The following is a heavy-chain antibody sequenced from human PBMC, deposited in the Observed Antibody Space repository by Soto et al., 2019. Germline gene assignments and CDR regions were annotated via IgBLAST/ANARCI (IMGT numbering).Heavy chain of an antibody. CDR2: IYSSGNA. D-gene: IGHD3-22*01. Sequence: SETLSLTCSVSLDSISNSYWTWIRQPAGKGLEWIGHIYSSGNANYNPSLKSRVTMSLDTSKNQFSLSLKSVTAADTAIYYCAKGRGFYSVNYFDPWGQGTQVTVSS. J-gene: IGHJ5*02. V-gene: IGHV4-4*07. CDR3: AKGRGFYSVNYFDP. CDR1: LDSISNSY.